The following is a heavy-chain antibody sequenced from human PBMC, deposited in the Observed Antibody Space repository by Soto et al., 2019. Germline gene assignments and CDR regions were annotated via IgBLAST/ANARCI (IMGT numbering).Heavy chain of an antibody. J-gene: IGHJ5*02. CDR1: GGSISSGDYY. Sequence: PSETLSLTCTVSGGSISSGDYYWSWIRQPPGKGLEWIGYIYYSGSTYYNPSLKSRVTISVDTSKNQFSLKLSSVTAADTAVYYCARDVPTGESYMGLNWFDLCGQGTLVTVSS. D-gene: IGHD3-10*01. V-gene: IGHV4-30-4*01. CDR3: ARDVPTGESYMGLNWFDL. CDR2: IYYSGST.